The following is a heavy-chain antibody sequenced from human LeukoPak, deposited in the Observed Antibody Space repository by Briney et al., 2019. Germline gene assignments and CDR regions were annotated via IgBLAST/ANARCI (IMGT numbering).Heavy chain of an antibody. CDR3: AKDPRSSGPSGIDY. CDR1: GFTFGAYT. CDR2: ISGSGGST. D-gene: IGHD6-19*01. V-gene: IGHV3-23*01. Sequence: GGSLRLSCAASGFTFGAYTINWVRQAPGKGLEWVSAISGSGGSTYYADSVKGRFTISRDNSKNTLYLQMNSLRAEDTAVYYCAKDPRSSGPSGIDYWGQGTLVTVSS. J-gene: IGHJ4*02.